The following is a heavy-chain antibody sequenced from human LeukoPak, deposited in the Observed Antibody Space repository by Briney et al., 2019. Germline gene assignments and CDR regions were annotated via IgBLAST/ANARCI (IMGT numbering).Heavy chain of an antibody. CDR2: IGANNGNT. J-gene: IGHJ4*02. CDR1: GYTFTSFG. CDR3: AKINAETTNPGSFDY. D-gene: IGHD4-17*01. Sequence: GASARVSCKASGYTFTSFGISWVRQAPGQGLEWMGWIGANNGNTNYAQKLQGRVTVTTDTSTTTAYMELRSLRSDDTAVYYCAKINAETTNPGSFDYWGQGTLLTVSS. V-gene: IGHV1-18*01.